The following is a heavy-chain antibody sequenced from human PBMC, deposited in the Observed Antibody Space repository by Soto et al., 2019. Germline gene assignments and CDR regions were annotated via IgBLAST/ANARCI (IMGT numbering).Heavy chain of an antibody. J-gene: IGHJ4*02. V-gene: IGHV3-30-3*01. CDR2: ISYDANNK. Sequence: QVQLVESGGGVVQPGRSLRLSCAASGFTFTNYAMHWVRQAPGKGLEWVAVISYDANNKYYADSVKGRFTLFRDSSKNTLYLQMSSLRVEDTAVYYCARDGSAAGKRFIDYWGQGTLVTVSS. CDR1: GFTFTNYA. CDR3: ARDGSAAGKRFIDY. D-gene: IGHD6-13*01.